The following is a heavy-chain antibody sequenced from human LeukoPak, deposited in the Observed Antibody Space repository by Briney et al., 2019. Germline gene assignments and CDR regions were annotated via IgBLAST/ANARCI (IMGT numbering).Heavy chain of an antibody. CDR1: GYTFTVYY. V-gene: IGHV1-2*06. Sequence: ASVKVSCKASGYTFTVYYMHWVRQAPGQGLEWMGRINPNSGGTNYAQKFQGRVTMTRDTSISTAYMELSRLRSDDTAVYYCARKLGSSWSLSAGSYYFDYWGQGTLVTVSS. D-gene: IGHD6-13*01. J-gene: IGHJ4*02. CDR3: ARKLGSSWSLSAGSYYFDY. CDR2: INPNSGGT.